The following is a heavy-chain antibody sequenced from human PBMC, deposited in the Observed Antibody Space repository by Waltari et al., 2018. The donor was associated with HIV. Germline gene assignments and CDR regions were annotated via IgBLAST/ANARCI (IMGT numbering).Heavy chain of an antibody. CDR3: ARAVVGATSPFDY. V-gene: IGHV4-59*01. Sequence: QVQLPESGPGLVKPSETLSLTCTVSGGSISSYYWSWIRQPPGKGLEWIGYIYYSGSTNYNPSLKSRVTISVDTSKNQFSLKLSSVTAADTAVYYCARAVVGATSPFDYWGQGTLVTVSS. CDR2: IYYSGST. J-gene: IGHJ4*02. D-gene: IGHD1-26*01. CDR1: GGSISSYY.